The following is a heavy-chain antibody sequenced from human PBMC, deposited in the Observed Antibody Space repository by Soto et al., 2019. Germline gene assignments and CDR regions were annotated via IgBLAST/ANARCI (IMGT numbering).Heavy chain of an antibody. D-gene: IGHD3-22*01. CDR3: ARATYYYDHSGSSYGLDV. V-gene: IGHV3-33*01. Sequence: GGSLRLSCAASGFTFSSYGMHWVRRAPGKGLEWVAVIWYDGSKKYYVDSVKGRFTISRDNSKNTLYLQMDSLRAEDMAVYYCARATYYYDHSGSSYGLDVWCQGTTVTVSS. J-gene: IGHJ6*02. CDR2: IWYDGSKK. CDR1: GFTFSSYG.